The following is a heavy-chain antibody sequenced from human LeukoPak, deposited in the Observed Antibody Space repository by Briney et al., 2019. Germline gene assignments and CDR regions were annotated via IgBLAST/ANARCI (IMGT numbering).Heavy chain of an antibody. CDR3: ARAGNIVVVPAPYYYFDY. Sequence: SETLSLTCAVSGYSISSGYYWGWNRQPPGKGLEWIGSIYHSGSTYYNPSLKSRVTISVDTSKNQFSLKLSSVTAADTAVYYCARAGNIVVVPAPYYYFDYWGQGTLVTVSS. V-gene: IGHV4-38-2*01. CDR1: GYSISSGYY. J-gene: IGHJ4*02. D-gene: IGHD2-2*01. CDR2: IYHSGST.